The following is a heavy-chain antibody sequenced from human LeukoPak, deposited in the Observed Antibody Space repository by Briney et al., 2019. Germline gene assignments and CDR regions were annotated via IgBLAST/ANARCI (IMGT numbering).Heavy chain of an antibody. D-gene: IGHD6-13*01. Sequence: PGGSLRLSCAASGFTSSSYALNWVRQGPGKGLEWVATVSGSGDRMYHADSVKGRFTISRDNSKNTIYLQMNSLRAEDTALYYCAKAAAAPGFDFWGQGTLVTVSS. J-gene: IGHJ4*02. V-gene: IGHV3-23*01. CDR3: AKAAAAPGFDF. CDR1: GFTSSSYA. CDR2: VSGSGDRM.